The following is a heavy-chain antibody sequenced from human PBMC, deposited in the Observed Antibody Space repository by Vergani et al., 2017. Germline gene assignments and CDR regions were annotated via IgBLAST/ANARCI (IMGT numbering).Heavy chain of an antibody. D-gene: IGHD3-10*01. CDR2: IYTSGST. J-gene: IGHJ3*02. Sequence: QVQLQESGPGLVKPSQTLSLTCTVSGGSISSGSYYWSWIRQPAGKGLEWIGRIYTSGSTNYNPSLKSRVTISVDTSKNQFSLKRSSGTAADTAMYYCGRYWFGEGDDAFDIWGQGTMVTVSS. V-gene: IGHV4-61*02. CDR1: GGSISSGSYY. CDR3: GRYWFGEGDDAFDI.